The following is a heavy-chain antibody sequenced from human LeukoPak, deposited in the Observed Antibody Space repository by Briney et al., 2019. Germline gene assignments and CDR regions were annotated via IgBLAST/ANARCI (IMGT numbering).Heavy chain of an antibody. J-gene: IGHJ4*02. CDR2: INTDGSST. Sequence: GGSLRLSCAASGFTFSSYWMHWVRQAPGKGLVWVSRINTDGSSTSYADSVKGRFTISRDNAKNTLYLQMNSLRAEDTAVYYCARDRSGSSFGFDYWGQGTLVTVSS. CDR1: GFTFSSYW. V-gene: IGHV3-74*01. D-gene: IGHD3-10*01. CDR3: ARDRSGSSFGFDY.